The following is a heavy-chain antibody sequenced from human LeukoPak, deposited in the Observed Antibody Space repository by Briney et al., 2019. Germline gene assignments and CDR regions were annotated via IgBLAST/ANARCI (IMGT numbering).Heavy chain of an antibody. CDR3: AKRSGPGSYFDY. V-gene: IGHV3-23*01. CDR1: EFTFINFG. Sequence: GGTLRLSCAASEFTFINFGMSWLRQAPGKGLEWVSGFADKAIYYADSVDARFIISRDNYKNTLSLQMNSLRAEDTAVYYCAKRSGPGSYFDYWGQGILVTVSS. J-gene: IGHJ4*02. D-gene: IGHD3-10*01. CDR2: FADKAI.